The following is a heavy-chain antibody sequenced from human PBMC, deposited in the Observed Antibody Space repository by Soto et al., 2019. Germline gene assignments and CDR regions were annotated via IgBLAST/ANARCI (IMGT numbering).Heavy chain of an antibody. V-gene: IGHV6-1*01. CDR3: ARGEQYSGRIFDD. J-gene: IGHJ4*01. CDR2: TYYRSKWYY. CDR1: GVSVSSNSAG. Sequence: SQTLSLTCAITGVSVSSNSAGWSWVRPSPSRGLEWLGRTYYRSKWYYEYAVSVRGRITINPDTSKNQYSLQLNSVTPEDTAVYFCARGEQYSGRIFDDWGQGTLVTVSS. D-gene: IGHD1-26*01.